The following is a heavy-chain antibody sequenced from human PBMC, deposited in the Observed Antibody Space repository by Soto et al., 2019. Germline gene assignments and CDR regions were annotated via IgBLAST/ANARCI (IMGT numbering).Heavy chain of an antibody. CDR3: ARDKGIAARPNYFDY. V-gene: IGHV1-69*13. D-gene: IGHD6-6*01. CDR1: GGTFSSYA. J-gene: IGHJ4*02. Sequence: SVKVSCKASGGTFSSYAIGWVRQAPGQGLEWMGGIIPIFGTANYAQKFQGRVTITADESTSTAYMELSSLRSEDTAVYYCARDKGIAARPNYFDYWGQGTLVTVSS. CDR2: IIPIFGTA.